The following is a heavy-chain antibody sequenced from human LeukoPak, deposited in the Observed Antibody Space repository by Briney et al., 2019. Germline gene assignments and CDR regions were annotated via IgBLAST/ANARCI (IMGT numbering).Heavy chain of an antibody. CDR3: AKDGAYDSSGLIDY. Sequence: PGGSLRLSCAASGFTFSSYAMSWVRQAPGKGLEWVSAISGSGGSTYYADSVKGRFTISRDNSKNTLYLQMNSLRAEDTAVYYCAKDGAYDSSGLIDYWGQGTLVTVSS. D-gene: IGHD3-22*01. J-gene: IGHJ4*02. CDR1: GFTFSSYA. CDR2: ISGSGGST. V-gene: IGHV3-23*01.